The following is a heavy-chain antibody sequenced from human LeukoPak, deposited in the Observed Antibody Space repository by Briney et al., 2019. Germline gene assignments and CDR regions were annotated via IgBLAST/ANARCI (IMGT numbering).Heavy chain of an antibody. Sequence: SVKVSCKSSGGTFSSYAISWVRQAPGQGLEWMGRIIPILGIANYAQKFQGRVTITADKSTSTAYMELSSLRSEDTAVYYCARTLWFGELLFYDAFDIWGQGTMVTVSS. V-gene: IGHV1-69*04. D-gene: IGHD3-10*01. CDR1: GGTFSSYA. J-gene: IGHJ3*02. CDR2: IIPILGIA. CDR3: ARTLWFGELLFYDAFDI.